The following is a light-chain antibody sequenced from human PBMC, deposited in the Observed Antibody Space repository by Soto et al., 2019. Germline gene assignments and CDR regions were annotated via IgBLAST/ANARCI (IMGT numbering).Light chain of an antibody. J-gene: IGKJ4*01. CDR1: QSVSSN. Sequence: EIVMTQSPATLSVSPGERATLSCRASQSVSSNFAWYQQRPAQAPRLLIYDVSTRATGVPTRFSGSGSGTEFTRTISSRQSEDCAVYYCQQDHDWPLTFGGGTRVEIK. CDR3: QQDHDWPLT. CDR2: DVS. V-gene: IGKV3D-15*01.